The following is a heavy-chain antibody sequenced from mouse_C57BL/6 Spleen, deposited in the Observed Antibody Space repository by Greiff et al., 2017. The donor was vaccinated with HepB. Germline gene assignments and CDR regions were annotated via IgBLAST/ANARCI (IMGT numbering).Heavy chain of an antibody. V-gene: IGHV1-5*01. CDR3: TRGNYDRGPWFAY. Sequence: VQLKQSGTVLARPGASVKMSCKTSGYTFTSYWMHWVKQRPGQGLEWIGAIYPGNSDTSYNQKFKGKAKLTAVTSASTAYMELSSLTNEDSAVYYCTRGNYDRGPWFAYWGQGTLVTVSA. J-gene: IGHJ3*01. CDR1: GYTFTSYW. D-gene: IGHD2-4*01. CDR2: IYPGNSDT.